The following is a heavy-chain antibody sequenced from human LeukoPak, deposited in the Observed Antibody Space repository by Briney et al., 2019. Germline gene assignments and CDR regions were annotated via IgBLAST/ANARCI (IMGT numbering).Heavy chain of an antibody. CDR3: ARAARQGFTMIVVSFFYFDL. J-gene: IGHJ2*01. CDR2: INHSGST. CDR1: GGSISSGASD. V-gene: IGHV4-31*03. D-gene: IGHD3-22*01. Sequence: ASETLSLTCTVSGGSISSGASDWGWIRQHPKRGLEWVGYINHSGSTYYDPSLGSRVTMSVDTSKNQFSLKLSSVTAADSAVYYCARAARQGFTMIVVSFFYFDLWGRGTLVTVSS.